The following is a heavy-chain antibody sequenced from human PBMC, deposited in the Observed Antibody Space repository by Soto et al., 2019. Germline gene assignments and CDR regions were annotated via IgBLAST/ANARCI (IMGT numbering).Heavy chain of an antibody. V-gene: IGHV3-9*01. D-gene: IGHD6-25*01. CDR1: GFTFDDYA. CDR2: ISWDSGSI. CDR3: PSGGGDTYYWFGP. J-gene: IGHJ5*02. Sequence: DVQLVESGGGLVQPGRSLRLSCAASGFTFDDYAMHWVRQAPGKGLEWVSGISWDSGSIGYADSVKGRFTISRDNAKNTLYLQKNSLRARDTAFYYCPSGGGDTYYWFGPRGQGTPVTVSS.